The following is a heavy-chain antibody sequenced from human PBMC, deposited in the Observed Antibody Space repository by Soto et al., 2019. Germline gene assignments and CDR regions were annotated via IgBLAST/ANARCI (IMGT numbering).Heavy chain of an antibody. V-gene: IGHV1-18*02. Sequence: QVLLVQSGPEVKRPGASVKVSCKASGDTFSSFDISWVRQAPGQGPEWMGCISAHNGNTNFAQKFQGRVSLTTDPAVPTAYLEPRLPRXAXXAXFXXTTFNMPVTRGNYLSDADVWGTATTLTVPS. CDR3: TTFNMPVTRGNYLSDADV. CDR2: ISAHNGNT. CDR1: GDTFSSFD. D-gene: IGHD2-2*01. J-gene: IGHJ6*04.